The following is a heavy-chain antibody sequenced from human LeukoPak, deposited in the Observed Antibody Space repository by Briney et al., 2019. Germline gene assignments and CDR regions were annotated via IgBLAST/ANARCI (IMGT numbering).Heavy chain of an antibody. CDR1: GYTFTNYA. CDR2: IIPIFGTA. Sequence: SVKVSCKTSGYTFTNYAMNWVRQAPGQGLEWMGGIIPIFGTANYAQKFQGRVTITADESTSTAYMELSSLRSEDTAVYYCARPTYDSSGNWFDPWGQGTLVTVSS. V-gene: IGHV1-69*13. CDR3: ARPTYDSSGNWFDP. D-gene: IGHD3-22*01. J-gene: IGHJ5*02.